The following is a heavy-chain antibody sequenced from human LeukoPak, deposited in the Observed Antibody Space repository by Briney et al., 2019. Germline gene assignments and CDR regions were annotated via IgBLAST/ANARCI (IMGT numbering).Heavy chain of an antibody. CDR3: ARDFTPPHCTTPNCPRGGWFDP. V-gene: IGHV1-18*01. Sequence: ASVKVSCKASDYTFSNYGISWVRQAPGQGLEWMGWINPYNGNTRYAENLQGRVTMTTDTSTSTAYMELRSLRSDDPAIYYCARDFTPPHCTTPNCPRGGWFDPWGQGTLVTVSS. CDR2: INPYNGNT. D-gene: IGHD2-8*01. CDR1: DYTFSNYG. J-gene: IGHJ5*02.